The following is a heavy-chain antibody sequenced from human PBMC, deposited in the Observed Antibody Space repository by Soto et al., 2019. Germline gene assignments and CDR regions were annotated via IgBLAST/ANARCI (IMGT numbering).Heavy chain of an antibody. CDR1: GGSINSGGYC. Sequence: QVQLQESGPGLVKPSQTLSLTCTVSGGSINSGGYCWSWIRQHPGKGLDWIGCISYGGSTSYNPCLESRVTISVDTSKTQFSLKLPSVTAADTAVYYCSRGILVWGQGALITVSS. J-gene: IGHJ4*02. CDR3: SRGILV. D-gene: IGHD5-18*01. V-gene: IGHV4-31*03. CDR2: ISYGGST.